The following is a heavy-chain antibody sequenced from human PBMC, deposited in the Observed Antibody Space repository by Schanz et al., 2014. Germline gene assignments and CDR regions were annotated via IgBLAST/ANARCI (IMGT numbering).Heavy chain of an antibody. CDR2: ISRNEV. J-gene: IGHJ4*02. V-gene: IGHV3-11*04. CDR1: GFSFSDYY. Sequence: QVQLVDSGGGVVQPGRSLRLSCAASGFSFSDYYMSWIRQAPGKGLEWVSVISRNEVFSIDSVRGRFTIFRDNPKKSAYLQMNSLRADDTAVYYCSRGIVGGLDCWGQGTLVTVSS. CDR3: SRGIVGGLDC. D-gene: IGHD3-16*01.